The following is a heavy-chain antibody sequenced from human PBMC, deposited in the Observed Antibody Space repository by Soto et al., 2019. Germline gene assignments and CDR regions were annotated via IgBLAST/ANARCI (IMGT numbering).Heavy chain of an antibody. V-gene: IGHV3-48*03. CDR2: ISASGTI. Sequence: EVQLVESGENLVNPGGSLRLPFEPPGFTLSSIKWNWVPQAPGKGLEWVSYISASGTIYYADSVEGRFTISRDNAKNSLYLQMSTLRVEDTGIYYCARAYWTTRSGCGFDLWGQGTLVTVSP. CDR3: ARAYWTTRSGCGFDL. CDR1: GFTLSSIK. D-gene: IGHD6-25*01. J-gene: IGHJ5*02.